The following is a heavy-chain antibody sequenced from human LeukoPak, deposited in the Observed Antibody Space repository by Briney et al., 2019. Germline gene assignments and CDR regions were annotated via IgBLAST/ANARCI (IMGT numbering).Heavy chain of an antibody. J-gene: IGHJ4*02. Sequence: PGGSLRLSCAASGFTFSSYSMNWVRQAPGKGLDWVSSISSSSSYIYYADSVKGRFTISRDNAKNSLYLQMNSLRAEDTAVYYCARKENPNYYDSSGYSDYWGQGTLVTVSS. V-gene: IGHV3-21*01. D-gene: IGHD3-22*01. CDR2: ISSSSSYI. CDR3: ARKENPNYYDSSGYSDY. CDR1: GFTFSSYS.